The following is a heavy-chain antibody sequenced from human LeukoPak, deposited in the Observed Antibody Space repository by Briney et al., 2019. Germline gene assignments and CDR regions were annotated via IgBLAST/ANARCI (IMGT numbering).Heavy chain of an antibody. D-gene: IGHD3-10*01. V-gene: IGHV1-2*02. CDR3: AVGVMVRGVINWFDP. Sequence: GASVTVSFKASGYTFTGYYMHWVRQAPGQGLEWMGWINPNSGGTNYVQKFQGRVTMNRETAISTAYMEVRRLRCDDTAVYYCAVGVMVRGVINWFDPWGQGTLVTVSS. CDR1: GYTFTGYY. J-gene: IGHJ5*02. CDR2: INPNSGGT.